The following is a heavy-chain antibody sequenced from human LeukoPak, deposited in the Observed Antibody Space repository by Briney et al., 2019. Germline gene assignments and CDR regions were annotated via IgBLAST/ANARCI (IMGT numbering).Heavy chain of an antibody. V-gene: IGHV1-69*04. CDR3: ARDRGLASGSYPRDY. Sequence: SSVHVSFKASRGTFSSYTISWVRQAPGQGLEWMGRIIPIIGIPKYAQNFQARVTTTAPKSTNTDYIKLSSLRSEDTAVYYCARDRGLASGSYPRDYWGQGTLVTVSS. D-gene: IGHD1-26*01. CDR2: IIPIIGIP. J-gene: IGHJ4*02. CDR1: RGTFSSYT.